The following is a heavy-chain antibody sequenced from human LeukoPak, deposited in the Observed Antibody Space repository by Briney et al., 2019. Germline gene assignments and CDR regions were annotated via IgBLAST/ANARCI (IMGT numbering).Heavy chain of an antibody. Sequence: GGSLRLSCAVSGFTVSTNHMSWVRQAPGRGLEWVSVIYNDGNTYYTDSVKGRFTISRDNSKNTVFLQMNSLRVEDTAVYYCARDREVVTAKAQMDVWGKGATVTVSS. D-gene: IGHD2-21*02. V-gene: IGHV3-53*01. J-gene: IGHJ6*03. CDR2: IYNDGNT. CDR3: ARDREVVTAKAQMDV. CDR1: GFTVSTNH.